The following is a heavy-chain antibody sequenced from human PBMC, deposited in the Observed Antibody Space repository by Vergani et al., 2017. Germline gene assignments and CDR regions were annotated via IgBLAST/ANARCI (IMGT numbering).Heavy chain of an antibody. J-gene: IGHJ4*02. Sequence: EVQLVESGGGLVQPGGSLRLSCAASGFTFSSYWMSWVRQAPGKGLEWVSGISWNSGSIGYADSVKGRFTISRDNAKNSLYLQMNSLRAEDTALYYCAKASSGWFPYYFDYWGQGTLVTVSS. D-gene: IGHD6-19*01. CDR2: ISWNSGSI. V-gene: IGHV3-9*01. CDR3: AKASSGWFPYYFDY. CDR1: GFTFSSYW.